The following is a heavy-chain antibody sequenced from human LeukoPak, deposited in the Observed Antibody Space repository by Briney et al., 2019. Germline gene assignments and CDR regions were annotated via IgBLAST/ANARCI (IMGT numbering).Heavy chain of an antibody. CDR1: GGSFSGYY. Sequence: SETLSLTCAVYGGSFSGYYWSWIRQPPGKGLEWIGEISHSGSTNYNPSLKSRVTISVDTSKNQFSLKLSSVTAADTAVYYCARGRDCSSTSCQKFNFDYWGQGTLVTVSS. D-gene: IGHD2-2*01. CDR2: ISHSGST. V-gene: IGHV4-34*01. CDR3: ARGRDCSSTSCQKFNFDY. J-gene: IGHJ4*02.